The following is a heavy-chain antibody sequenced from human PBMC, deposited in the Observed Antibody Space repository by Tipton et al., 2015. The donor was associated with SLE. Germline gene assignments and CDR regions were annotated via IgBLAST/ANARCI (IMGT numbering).Heavy chain of an antibody. V-gene: IGHV3-33*06. Sequence: SLRLSCAASGFTFSSYGMHWVRQAPGKGLEWVAVIWYDGSNKYYADSVKGRFTISRDNSKNTLYLQMNSLRAEDTAVYYCVKGPYCSSTSCPKGYYYYYMDVWGKGTTVTVSS. J-gene: IGHJ6*03. CDR1: GFTFSSYG. CDR3: VKGPYCSSTSCPKGYYYYYMDV. D-gene: IGHD2-2*01. CDR2: IWYDGSNK.